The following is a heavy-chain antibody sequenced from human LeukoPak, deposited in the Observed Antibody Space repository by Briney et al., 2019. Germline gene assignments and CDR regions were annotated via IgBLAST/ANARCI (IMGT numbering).Heavy chain of an antibody. D-gene: IGHD6-6*01. J-gene: IGHJ4*02. V-gene: IGHV4-34*01. Sequence: KPSETLSLTCAVYGGSFSGYYWNWIRQPPGKGLEWIGEINHSGSTNYNLSLKSRVTISVDTSKNQFSLKLSSVTAADTAVYYCARGGQLSLFRWGQGTLVTVSS. CDR2: INHSGST. CDR1: GGSFSGYY. CDR3: ARGGQLSLFR.